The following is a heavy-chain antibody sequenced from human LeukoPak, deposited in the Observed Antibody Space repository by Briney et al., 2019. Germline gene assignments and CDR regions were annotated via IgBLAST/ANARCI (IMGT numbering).Heavy chain of an antibody. CDR2: IKQDGSEK. Sequence: GGSLRLSCVASGFTFSNQAMTWVRQTPGKGLEWVANIKQDGSEKYYVDSVKGRFTISRDNAKNSLYLQMNSLRAEDTAVYYCARSLGLWGQGTLVTVSS. CDR3: ARSLGL. CDR1: GFTFSNQA. J-gene: IGHJ4*02. D-gene: IGHD7-27*01. V-gene: IGHV3-7*01.